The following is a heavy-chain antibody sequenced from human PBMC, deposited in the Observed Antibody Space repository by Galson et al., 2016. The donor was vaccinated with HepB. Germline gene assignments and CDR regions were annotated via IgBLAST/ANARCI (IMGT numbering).Heavy chain of an antibody. CDR3: TGDIIRFDP. Sequence: SLRLSCAASGFTFSNAWVSWVRQAPGKGLEWVGRIKKKTDGGTTDYAAPVKGRFSISRDDSKNTLYLQMNSLKTEDTAVYYCTGDIIRFDPWGQGTLVTVSS. CDR1: GFTFSNAW. V-gene: IGHV3-15*01. J-gene: IGHJ5*02. CDR2: IKKKTDGGTT. D-gene: IGHD5-12*01.